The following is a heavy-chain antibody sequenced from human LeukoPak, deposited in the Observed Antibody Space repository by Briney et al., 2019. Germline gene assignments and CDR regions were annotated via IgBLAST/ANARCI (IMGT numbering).Heavy chain of an antibody. D-gene: IGHD6-13*01. J-gene: IGHJ5*02. Sequence: PSETLFLTCAVYGGSFSGYYWSWIRQPPGKGLEWIGEINHSGSTNYNPSLNSRGTISVDTSKNQFSLKLSSVTAADTAVYYCARGRYSSSWFRFPWFDPWGQGTLVTVSS. CDR1: GGSFSGYY. CDR2: INHSGST. V-gene: IGHV4-34*01. CDR3: ARGRYSSSWFRFPWFDP.